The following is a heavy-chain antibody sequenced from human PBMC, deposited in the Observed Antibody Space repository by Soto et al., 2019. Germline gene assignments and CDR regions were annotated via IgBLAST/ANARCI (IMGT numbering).Heavy chain of an antibody. CDR1: GGSLSNYY. Sequence: QVQLQESGPGLVKPSETLSLTCTVSGGSLSNYYWSWIRQPPGKGLEWIGYIYYSGRTNYNPSLKNRLTISVDTSKNQVSLKLNSVTAADTTVSYCARNDHGGNPFYANWGQGTLVSVSS. D-gene: IGHD4-17*01. CDR3: ARNDHGGNPFYAN. V-gene: IGHV4-59*01. CDR2: IYYSGRT. J-gene: IGHJ4*02.